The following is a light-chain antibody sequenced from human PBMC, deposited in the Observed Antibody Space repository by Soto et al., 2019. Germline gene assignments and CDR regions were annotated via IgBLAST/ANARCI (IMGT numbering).Light chain of an antibody. CDR1: QSINSNY. CDR2: GAS. Sequence: ETVLTQSPGTLSLSPGERATLSCRASQSINSNYLAWYRQKPGQAPRLLIYGASSRATGIPDRFSGSGSGTDFTLTISRLEPEDFAVYYCQQYGSSPPWTFGQGTKVEIK. CDR3: QQYGSSPPWT. J-gene: IGKJ1*01. V-gene: IGKV3-20*01.